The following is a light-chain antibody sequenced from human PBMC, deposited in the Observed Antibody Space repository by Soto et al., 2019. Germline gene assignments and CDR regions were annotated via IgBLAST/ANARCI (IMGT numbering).Light chain of an antibody. CDR3: SSYGGSNNLV. CDR2: EVN. CDR1: SSDVGGYNY. J-gene: IGLJ2*01. Sequence: QSALTQPPSASGSPGQSVTISCTGASSDVGGYNYVSWYQQHPGKAPKLMIYEVNKRPSGVPDRFSGSKFGNTASLTVSGLQGEDEADYYCSSYGGSNNLVFGGGTKLTVL. V-gene: IGLV2-8*01.